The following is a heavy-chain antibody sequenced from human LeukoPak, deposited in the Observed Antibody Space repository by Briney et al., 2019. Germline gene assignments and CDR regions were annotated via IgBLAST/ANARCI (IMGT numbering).Heavy chain of an antibody. J-gene: IGHJ4*02. V-gene: IGHV3-7*01. D-gene: IGHD6-13*01. Sequence: GGSLRLYCAVSGFTISSFWMSWVRQAPGKGLGWVATIKQDASETHYVDSVKGRFTISRDNAKNSLCLHMDSLRAEDTAVYYCTRGWSPILWGQGTLVTVSS. CDR1: GFTISSFW. CDR3: TRGWSPIL. CDR2: IKQDASET.